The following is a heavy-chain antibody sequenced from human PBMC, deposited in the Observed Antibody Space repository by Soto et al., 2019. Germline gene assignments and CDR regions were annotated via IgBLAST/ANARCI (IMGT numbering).Heavy chain of an antibody. J-gene: IGHJ4*02. CDR1: GFTFSSYS. CDR3: ARSVEGHFDY. CDR2: ISSSSSTI. Sequence: PGGSLXLSCAASGFTFSSYSMTWVRQAPGKGLEWVSYISSSSSTIYYAESLKGRFTISRDNAKNSVYLQMNSLRDEDTAVYYCARSVEGHFDYWGQGTVVTVSS. D-gene: IGHD6-19*01. V-gene: IGHV3-48*02.